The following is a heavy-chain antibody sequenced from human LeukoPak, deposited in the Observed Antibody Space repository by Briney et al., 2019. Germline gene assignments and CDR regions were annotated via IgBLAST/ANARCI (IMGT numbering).Heavy chain of an antibody. Sequence: PGGSLRLSCAASGFTFSTYAMNWVRQAPGKGLEWVSYISSSSSTIYYADSVKGRFTISRDNAKNSLYLQMNSLRAEDTAVYYCARDANWFDPWGQGTLVTVSS. CDR1: GFTFSTYA. CDR3: ARDANWFDP. CDR2: ISSSSSTI. V-gene: IGHV3-48*01. J-gene: IGHJ5*02.